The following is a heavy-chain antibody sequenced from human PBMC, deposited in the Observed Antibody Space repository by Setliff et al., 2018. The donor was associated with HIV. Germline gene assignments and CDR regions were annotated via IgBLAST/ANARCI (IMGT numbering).Heavy chain of an antibody. V-gene: IGHV4-39*07. D-gene: IGHD2-15*01. J-gene: IGHJ3*02. CDR1: GGSISSGGYY. Sequence: SETLSLTCTVSGGSISSGGYYWSWIRQHPGKGLEWIGEINHSGSGSTNCNPSLKSRVTISVDGSKNQFSLKLSSVTAADTAVYYCVRVVDDAFDIWGQGTMVT. CDR3: VRVVDDAFDI. CDR2: INHSGSGST.